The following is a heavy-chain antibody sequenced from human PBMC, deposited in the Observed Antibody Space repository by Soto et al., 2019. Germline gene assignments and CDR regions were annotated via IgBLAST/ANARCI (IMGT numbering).Heavy chain of an antibody. J-gene: IGHJ4*02. CDR1: GGSVSNSSHY. CDR2: VYYTGST. Sequence: SETLSLTCTVSGGSVSNSSHYWTWIRQPPGKGLEWIGYVYYTGSTNYNPSLHSRVTISVDTSKNQFSLTLSSVTAADAAVYYCARGDGFWSGYSYLNYWGQGTLVTVSS. D-gene: IGHD3-3*01. CDR3: ARGDGFWSGYSYLNY. V-gene: IGHV4-61*01.